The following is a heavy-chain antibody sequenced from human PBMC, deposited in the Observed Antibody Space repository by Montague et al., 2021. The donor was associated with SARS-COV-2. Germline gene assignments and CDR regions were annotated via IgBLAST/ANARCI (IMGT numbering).Heavy chain of an antibody. CDR1: GFTFSSYA. Sequence: SLRLSCAASGFTFSSYAMHWVRQAPGKGLEWVAVISYDVSNKYXXXSXXXRFTISRDNSKNTLYLQMNSLRAEATAVYYCARDNYDYVWGSYRYIYWGQGTLVTVSS. J-gene: IGHJ4*02. D-gene: IGHD3-16*02. CDR3: ARDNYDYVWGSYRYIY. CDR2: ISYDVSNK. V-gene: IGHV3-30*04.